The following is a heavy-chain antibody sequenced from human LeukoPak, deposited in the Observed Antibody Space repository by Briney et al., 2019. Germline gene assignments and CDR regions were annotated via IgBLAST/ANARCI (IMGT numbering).Heavy chain of an antibody. J-gene: IGHJ4*02. D-gene: IGHD6-13*01. CDR2: INQGGTGK. V-gene: IGHV3-7*01. CDR3: ARDFAAAGIFDY. CDR1: GFTFSSQW. Sequence: GGSLRLSCAASGFTFSSQWMSWVRQAPGRGLEWVANINQGGTGKYYVDSVKGRFTISRDNAENSLYMQMNSLRAEDTAVYYCARDFAAAGIFDYWGQGTLVTVSS.